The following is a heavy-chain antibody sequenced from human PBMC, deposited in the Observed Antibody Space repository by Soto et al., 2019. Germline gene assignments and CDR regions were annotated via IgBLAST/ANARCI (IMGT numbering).Heavy chain of an antibody. CDR3: ARDEVDGSDGYYYHYVMDV. CDR2: INPNSGGT. V-gene: IGHV1-2*04. Sequence: ASVKVSCKASGYTFTGYYMHWVRQAPGQGLEWMGWINPNSGGTNYAQKFQGWVTMTRDTSISTAYMELSRLRSDDTAVYYCARDEVDGSDGYYYHYVMDVSGQRTTVTVSS. D-gene: IGHD5-12*01. CDR1: GYTFTGYY. J-gene: IGHJ6*02.